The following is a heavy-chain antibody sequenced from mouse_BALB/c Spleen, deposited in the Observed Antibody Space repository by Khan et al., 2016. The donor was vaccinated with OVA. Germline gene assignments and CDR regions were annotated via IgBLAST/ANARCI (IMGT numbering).Heavy chain of an antibody. CDR2: IYPSDSYT. CDR1: GYTFTNYW. Sequence: QVQLQQPGAEMVRPGASVKLSCKASGYTFTNYWINWVKQRPGQGLEWIGNIYPSDSYTNYNQKFKDMATLTVDKSSSTAYMQLSSPTSEDSAVYYCTRGGPGNFDYWGQGTTLTVSS. V-gene: IGHV1-69*02. D-gene: IGHD1-1*02. CDR3: TRGGPGNFDY. J-gene: IGHJ2*01.